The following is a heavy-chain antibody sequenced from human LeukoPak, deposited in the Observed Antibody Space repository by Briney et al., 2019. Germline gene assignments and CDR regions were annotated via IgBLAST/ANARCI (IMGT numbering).Heavy chain of an antibody. Sequence: ASVKVSCKASGYTFTGYYMHWVRQAPGQGLEWMGWISAYNGNTNYAQKLQGRVTMTTDTSTSTAYMELRSLRSDDTAVYYCARFYYDSSGYLTYYFDYWGQGTLVTVSS. J-gene: IGHJ4*02. V-gene: IGHV1-18*04. CDR3: ARFYYDSSGYLTYYFDY. D-gene: IGHD3-22*01. CDR1: GYTFTGYY. CDR2: ISAYNGNT.